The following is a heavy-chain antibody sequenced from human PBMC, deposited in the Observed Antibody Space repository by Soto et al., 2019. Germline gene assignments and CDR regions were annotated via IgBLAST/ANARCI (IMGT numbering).Heavy chain of an antibody. CDR3: ARFRGSYGMDV. CDR2: IIPILGIA. V-gene: IGHV1-69*02. Sequence: QVQLVQSGAEVKKPGSSVKVSYKGSGGTFSSYTISWVRQAPGQGLEWMGRIIPILGIANHAQKFQGRVTITADKSTSTAYMELSSLSSEDTAVYYCARFRGSYGMDVWGQGTTVTVSS. D-gene: IGHD3-10*01. J-gene: IGHJ6*02. CDR1: GGTFSSYT.